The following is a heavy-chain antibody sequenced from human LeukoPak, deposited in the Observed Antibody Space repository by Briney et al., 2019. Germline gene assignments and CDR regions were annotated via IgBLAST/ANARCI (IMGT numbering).Heavy chain of an antibody. Sequence: GGSLRLSCAASGFTFRGYAIHWVRQAPGKGLEWVALISYDGSNKYYADSVKGRFTISRDNSKNTLYLQMSSLRTEDTAVYYCTTSYRGSYYVIDYWGQGTLVTVSS. CDR3: TTSYRGSYYVIDY. D-gene: IGHD1-26*01. J-gene: IGHJ4*02. V-gene: IGHV3-30-3*01. CDR2: ISYDGSNK. CDR1: GFTFRGYA.